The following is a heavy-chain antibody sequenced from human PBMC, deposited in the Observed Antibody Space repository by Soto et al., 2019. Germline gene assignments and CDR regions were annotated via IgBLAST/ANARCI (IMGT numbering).Heavy chain of an antibody. CDR2: ISYDGSNK. CDR1: GFTFSSYA. V-gene: IGHV3-30-3*01. Sequence: GGSLRLSCAASGFTFSSYAMHWVRQAPGKGLEWVAVISYDGSNKYYADSVKGRFTISRDNSKNTLYLQMNSLRAEDTAVYYCARDLPPRKVLDYWGQGTLVTVSS. CDR3: ARDLPPRKVLDY. J-gene: IGHJ4*02.